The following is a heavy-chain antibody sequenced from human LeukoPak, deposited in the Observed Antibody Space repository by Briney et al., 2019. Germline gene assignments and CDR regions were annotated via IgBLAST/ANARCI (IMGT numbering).Heavy chain of an antibody. D-gene: IGHD2-2*01. Sequence: GGSLRLSCAASGFTFSSYAMRWVRQAPGKGLEWVSAIGGSGVITYYADSVKGRFTISRDNSKNTLYLQMNSLRAEDTAVYYCARDCISTSCTDAFDIWGQGTMVTVSS. J-gene: IGHJ3*02. CDR3: ARDCISTSCTDAFDI. V-gene: IGHV3-23*01. CDR2: IGGSGVIT. CDR1: GFTFSSYA.